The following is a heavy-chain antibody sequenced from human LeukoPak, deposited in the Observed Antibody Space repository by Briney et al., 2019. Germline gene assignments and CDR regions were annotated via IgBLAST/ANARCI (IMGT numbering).Heavy chain of an antibody. J-gene: IGHJ4*02. Sequence: SETLSLTCTVSGATVNSYHWTWIRQPPGKGLEWIGYIYYTGNTNYNPSLKSRVSMSLETSKNQFSLKLSSVTAADTAVYYCARGTGTSFFDYWAQGTLVTVSS. D-gene: IGHD1-1*01. CDR3: ARGTGTSFFDY. V-gene: IGHV4-59*02. CDR1: GATVNSYH. CDR2: IYYTGNT.